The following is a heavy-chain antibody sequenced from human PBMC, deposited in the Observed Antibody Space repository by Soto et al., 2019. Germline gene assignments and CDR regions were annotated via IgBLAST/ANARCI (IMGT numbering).Heavy chain of an antibody. V-gene: IGHV3-30*18. CDR3: AKFYGSGSSFDY. Sequence: PGGSLRLSCAASGFTFSSYGMHWVRQAPGKGLEWVAVISYDGSNKYYADSVKGRFTISRDNSKNTLYLQMNSLRAEDTAVYYCAKFYGSGSSFDYWGQGTLVTAPQ. D-gene: IGHD3-10*01. CDR1: GFTFSSYG. J-gene: IGHJ4*02. CDR2: ISYDGSNK.